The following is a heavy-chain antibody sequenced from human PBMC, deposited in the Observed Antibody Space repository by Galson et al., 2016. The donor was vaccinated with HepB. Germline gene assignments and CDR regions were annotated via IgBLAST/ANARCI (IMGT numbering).Heavy chain of an antibody. J-gene: IGHJ3*01. CDR3: ASPSGRYSVHTFDL. V-gene: IGHV3-11*06. CDR1: GFTFSNYY. Sequence: SLRLSCAASGFTFSNYYMSWIRQAPGKGLEWVAYISPSTTHINYADSVMGRFTVSRDNAKNSLYLHMNSLGAEDTAVYYCASPSGRYSVHTFDLWGQGTMVTVSS. D-gene: IGHD1-26*01. CDR2: ISPSTTHI.